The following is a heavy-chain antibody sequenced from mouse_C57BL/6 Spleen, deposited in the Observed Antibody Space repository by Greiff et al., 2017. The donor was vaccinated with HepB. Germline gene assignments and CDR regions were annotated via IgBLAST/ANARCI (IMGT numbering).Heavy chain of an antibody. CDR1: GFSFNTYA. J-gene: IGHJ4*01. CDR3: VRGTTVVANYAMDY. CDR2: IRSKSNNYAT. D-gene: IGHD1-1*01. V-gene: IGHV10-1*01. Sequence: EVKVVESGGGLVQPKGSLKLSCAASGFSFNTYAMNWVRQAPGKGLEWVARIRSKSNNYATYYADSVKDRFTISRDDSESMLYLQMNNLKTEDTAMYYCVRGTTVVANYAMDYWGQGTSVTVSS.